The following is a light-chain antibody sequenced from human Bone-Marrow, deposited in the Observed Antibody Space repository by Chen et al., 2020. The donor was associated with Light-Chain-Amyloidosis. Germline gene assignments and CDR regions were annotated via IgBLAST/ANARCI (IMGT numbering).Light chain of an antibody. J-gene: IGKJ2*01. CDR1: QDISSW. CDR3: QQANSFPHT. V-gene: IGKV1-12*01. CDR2: AAS. Sequence: DIQMTQSPSSVSASVGDRVTITCRASQDISSWLAWYQQKPGKAPKLLIYAASTLQSGVPSRFSGSGSGTDFTLTISSLQPEDSATYDCQQANSFPHTFGQGTKLEIK.